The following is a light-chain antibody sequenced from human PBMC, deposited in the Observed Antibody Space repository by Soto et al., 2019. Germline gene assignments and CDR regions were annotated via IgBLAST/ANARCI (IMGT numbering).Light chain of an antibody. CDR2: GNS. J-gene: IGLJ2*01. CDR3: QSYDSSLSGSV. CDR1: SSKIGAGYD. V-gene: IGLV1-40*01. Sequence: QSVLTQPPSVSGAPGQRGTISCTGSSSKIGAGYDVHWYQQLPGTAPKLLIYGNSNRPSGVPDRFSGSTSGTSASLAITGLQAEDEADYYCQSYDSSLSGSVFGGGTKLTVL.